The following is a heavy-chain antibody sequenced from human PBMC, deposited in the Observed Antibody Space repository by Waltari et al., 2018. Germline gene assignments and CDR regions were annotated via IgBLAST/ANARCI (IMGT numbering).Heavy chain of an antibody. J-gene: IGHJ4*02. Sequence: EGQLVESGGGLVKPGGSLRLSCAASGLSFGPYNVKGVRQAPGKGLEWVSYISSSSAYKYYADSVKGRFAISRDNAKNLLFLQMNSLRADDTAVYYCVRENCSVTSCFKHFDYWGRGILVTVSS. CDR1: GLSFGPYN. CDR2: ISSSSAYK. V-gene: IGHV3-21*01. CDR3: VRENCSVTSCFKHFDY. D-gene: IGHD2-2*01.